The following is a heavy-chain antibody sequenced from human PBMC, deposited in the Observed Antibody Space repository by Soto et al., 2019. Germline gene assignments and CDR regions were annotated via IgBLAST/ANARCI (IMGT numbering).Heavy chain of an antibody. CDR1: GYTFTRYG. J-gene: IGHJ6*02. Sequence: ASVKVSCKASGYTFTRYGISWVRQAPGQGLEWMEWISGYNGDTNYAQKFQDRVSMTIDTSTGTAYMELRSLTSDDTAIYYCAKNGQPPYYYYGLDVWGQGTKVTVSS. V-gene: IGHV1-18*01. D-gene: IGHD2-8*01. CDR2: ISGYNGDT. CDR3: AKNGQPPYYYYGLDV.